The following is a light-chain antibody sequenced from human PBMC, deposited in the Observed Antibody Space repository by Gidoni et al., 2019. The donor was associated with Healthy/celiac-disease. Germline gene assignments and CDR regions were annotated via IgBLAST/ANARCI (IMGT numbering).Light chain of an antibody. Sequence: QSALTQPRSVSGSPGQSVTISCTGTSSDVGAYNYVSWYQQHPGKAPKLMIYDVSKRPSGVPDRFSGSKSGNTASLTISGLQAEDEADYYCCSYAGSLWVFGGGTKLTVL. CDR3: CSYAGSLWV. CDR2: DVS. V-gene: IGLV2-11*01. J-gene: IGLJ3*02. CDR1: SSDVGAYNY.